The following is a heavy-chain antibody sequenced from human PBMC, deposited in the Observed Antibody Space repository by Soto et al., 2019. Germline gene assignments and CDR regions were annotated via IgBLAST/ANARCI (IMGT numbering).Heavy chain of an antibody. CDR2: INAGNGNT. CDR3: ARVECISTSCYIGMDV. J-gene: IGHJ6*02. V-gene: IGHV1-3*01. CDR1: GYTFTSYA. Sequence: GASVKVSCKASGYTFTSYAMHWVRQAPGQRLEWMGWINAGNGNTKYSQKFQGRVTITRDTSASTAYMELSSLRSEDTAVYYCARVECISTSCYIGMDVWGQGTTFTVSS. D-gene: IGHD2-2*02.